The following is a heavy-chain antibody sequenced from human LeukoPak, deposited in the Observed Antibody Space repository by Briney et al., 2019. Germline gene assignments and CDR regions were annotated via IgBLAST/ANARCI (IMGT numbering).Heavy chain of an antibody. CDR2: ISSSGKTI. CDR1: GFTFSDHY. D-gene: IGHD6-13*01. V-gene: IGHV3-11*01. Sequence: PGRSLRLSCAASGFTFSDHYMSWIRQAPGKGLEWVSYISSSGKTIYYADSIKGRFTISRDNAKNSLYLQMNSLRAEDTAVYYCARGYPHRIAAAGGGIYYYYMDVWGKGTTVTVSS. CDR3: ARGYPHRIAAAGGGIYYYYMDV. J-gene: IGHJ6*03.